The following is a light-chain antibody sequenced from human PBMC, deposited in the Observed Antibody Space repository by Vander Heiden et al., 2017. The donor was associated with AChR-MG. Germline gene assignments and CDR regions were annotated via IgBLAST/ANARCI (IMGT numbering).Light chain of an antibody. CDR1: QDISNY. J-gene: IGKJ2*01. CDR2: DAS. V-gene: IGKV1-33*01. CDR3: QQYDNLPYT. Sequence: DIQMTQSPSSLSASVGDRVTITCQASQDISNYLNWYQQKPGKAPTLLIYDASNLETGVPSRCSGSGSGTDFTFTISSLQPEDIATYYCQQYDNLPYTFGQGTKLEIK.